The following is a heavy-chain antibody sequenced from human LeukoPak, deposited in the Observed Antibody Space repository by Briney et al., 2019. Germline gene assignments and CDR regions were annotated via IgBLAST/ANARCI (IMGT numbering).Heavy chain of an antibody. CDR3: ARRYLYDSGIGDDY. CDR2: IIPILGIA. Sequence: GSSVKVSCKASGGTFSSYAISWVRQAPGQGLEWMGRIIPILGIANYAQKFQGRDTITADKSTSTAYMELSSLRSEDTAVYYCARRYLYDSGIGDDYWGQGTLVTVSS. D-gene: IGHD3-22*01. J-gene: IGHJ4*02. V-gene: IGHV1-69*04. CDR1: GGTFSSYA.